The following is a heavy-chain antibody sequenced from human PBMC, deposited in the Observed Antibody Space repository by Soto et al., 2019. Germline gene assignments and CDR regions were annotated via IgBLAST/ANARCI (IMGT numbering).Heavy chain of an antibody. V-gene: IGHV4-34*01. J-gene: IGHJ6*02. CDR2: INHSGST. CDR3: ARGGEPTDYYYYGMDV. Sequence: PSETLSLTCAVYGGSFSGYYWSWIRQPPGKGLEWIGEINHSGSTNYSPSLKSRVTISVDTSKNQFSLKLSSVTAADTAVYYCARGGEPTDYYYYGMDVWGQGTTVTVSS. CDR1: GGSFSGYY. D-gene: IGHD3-10*01.